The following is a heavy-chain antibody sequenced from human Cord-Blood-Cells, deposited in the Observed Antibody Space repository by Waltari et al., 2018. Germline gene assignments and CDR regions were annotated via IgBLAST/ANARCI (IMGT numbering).Heavy chain of an antibody. J-gene: IGHJ3*02. CDR2: IYYIWSN. D-gene: IGHD3-3*01. CDR1: GGSISSYY. V-gene: IGHV4-59*01. CDR3: ARTAGIFGVVQDAFDI. Sequence: QVQLQESGPGLVKPSETLSLTCTVSGGSISSYYWSWIRQPPGKGLEWIGYIYYIWSNNYNPTLKSRVNISVDTSKNQFTLKLSSVTAADTAVYYWARTAGIFGVVQDAFDIWGQGTMVTVSS.